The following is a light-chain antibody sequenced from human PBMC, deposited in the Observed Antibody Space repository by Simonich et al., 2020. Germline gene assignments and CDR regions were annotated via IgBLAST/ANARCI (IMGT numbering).Light chain of an antibody. CDR2: DAS. CDR3: QQRSNWPPIFT. V-gene: IGKV3-11*01. J-gene: IGKJ3*01. Sequence: EIVLIQSPATLSLSPGERATLSYRASQSVRSYLAWYQQKPGQAPRLLIYDASNRATGIPARFSGSGSGTDFTLTISSLEPEDFAVYYCQQRSNWPPIFTFGPGTKVDIK. CDR1: QSVRSY.